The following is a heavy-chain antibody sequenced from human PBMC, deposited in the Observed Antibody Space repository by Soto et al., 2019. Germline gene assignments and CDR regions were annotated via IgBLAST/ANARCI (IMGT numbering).Heavy chain of an antibody. CDR2: IYPGDSHT. CDR1: DYTYW. CDR3: ASLSTRYCVRGGCYPLADRYHGMDV. D-gene: IGHD2-15*01. J-gene: IGHJ6*02. Sequence: LGESLKISCKASDYTYWIGWVRQMPGKGLEWMGFIYPGDSHTRYSASFQGRVTISADQSISTTYLQWRSLKASDTPIYSRASLSTRYCVRGGCYPLADRYHGMDVWGQGTTVTAAS. V-gene: IGHV5-51*01.